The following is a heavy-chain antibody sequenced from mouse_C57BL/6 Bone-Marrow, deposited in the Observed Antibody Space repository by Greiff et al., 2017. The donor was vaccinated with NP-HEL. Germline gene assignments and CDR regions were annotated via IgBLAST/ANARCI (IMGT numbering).Heavy chain of an antibody. D-gene: IGHD1-1*01. CDR3: SRLRYYGSYYYAMDY. CDR2: INPSSGYT. Sequence: VQLQQSGAELAKPGASVKLSCKASGYTFTSYWLHWVKQRPGQGLEWIGYINPSSGYTKYNQKFKDKATLTADKSSRTAYMQLSSLTYEDSSVYYCSRLRYYGSYYYAMDYWGQGTSVTVSS. J-gene: IGHJ4*01. CDR1: GYTFTSYW. V-gene: IGHV1-7*01.